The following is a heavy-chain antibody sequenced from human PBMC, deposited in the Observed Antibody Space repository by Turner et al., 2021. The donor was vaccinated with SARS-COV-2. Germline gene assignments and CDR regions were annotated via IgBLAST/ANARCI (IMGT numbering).Heavy chain of an antibody. V-gene: IGHV3-7*03. D-gene: IGHD3-10*01. CDR3: ARSFAYYYGSGSYYPKGHYFDY. CDR2: IYREGSEK. J-gene: IGHJ4*02. Sequence: EVQLVESGGGLVQPGGSLRLSCAASGFTFTNHWMSWVRQAPGKGLEWVANIYREGSEKYYLDSVKGRFAISRDNTKNSLYLQMNSLRAEDTAVYYCARSFAYYYGSGSYYPKGHYFDYWGQGTLVTVSS. CDR1: GFTFTNHW.